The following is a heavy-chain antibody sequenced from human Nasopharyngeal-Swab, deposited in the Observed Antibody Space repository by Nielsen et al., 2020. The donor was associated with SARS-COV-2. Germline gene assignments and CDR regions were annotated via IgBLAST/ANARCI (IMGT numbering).Heavy chain of an antibody. CDR1: GFSLTNNGGG. D-gene: IGHD3-3*01. CDR2: IYLDDDQ. J-gene: IGHJ6*03. CDR3: AHITRGVERDTIFGVPLASLSYYYMDV. Sequence: SGPTLLQPTQTLPLTCSFSGFSLTNNGGGVAWIRHPPGKALEWVALIYLDDDQRYNPSLQNRITITKDTSKDQVVLTLTNMGPVDSGTYYCAHITRGVERDTIFGVPLASLSYYYMDVWGKGTTVTVS. V-gene: IGHV2-5*02.